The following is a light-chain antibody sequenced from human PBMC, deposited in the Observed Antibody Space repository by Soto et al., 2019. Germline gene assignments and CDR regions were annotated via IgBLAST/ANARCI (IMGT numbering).Light chain of an antibody. CDR3: QSYDSSLSGPVV. Sequence: QSVLTQPTSVSGAPGQRVTISCTGSSSNIGAGYDVHWYQQLPGTAPKLLIYGNSNRPSGVPDRFSGSKSGTSASLAITGLQAEDEADYYCQSYDSSLSGPVVFGGGTKVTVL. CDR2: GNS. V-gene: IGLV1-40*01. J-gene: IGLJ2*01. CDR1: SSNIGAGYD.